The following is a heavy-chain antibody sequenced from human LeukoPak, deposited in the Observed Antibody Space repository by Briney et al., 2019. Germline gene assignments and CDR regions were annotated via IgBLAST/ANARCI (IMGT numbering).Heavy chain of an antibody. Sequence: GGSLRLSCAASGFTVSSNYMSWVRQAPGKGLEWVSVIYSGGSTYYADSVKGRFTISRDNSKNTLYLQMNSLRAEDTAVYYCARSGLVGATGPFNYWGQGTLVTVSS. CDR3: ARSGLVGATGPFNY. CDR2: IYSGGST. D-gene: IGHD1-26*01. J-gene: IGHJ4*02. V-gene: IGHV3-66*01. CDR1: GFTVSSNY.